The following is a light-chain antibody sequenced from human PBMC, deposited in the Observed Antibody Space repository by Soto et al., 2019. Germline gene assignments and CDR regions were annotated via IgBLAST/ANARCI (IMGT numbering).Light chain of an antibody. CDR3: QPYESYST. CDR1: QSISSW. J-gene: IGKJ2*01. V-gene: IGKV1-5*03. Sequence: DIPMTQSPSTLSASVGDTVTITCRASQSISSWLAWYQQKPGKAPKLLIYKASSLESGVPSRFSGSGSGTEFTLTISSLQPDDFATHYCQPYESYSTVGQGNKLE. CDR2: KAS.